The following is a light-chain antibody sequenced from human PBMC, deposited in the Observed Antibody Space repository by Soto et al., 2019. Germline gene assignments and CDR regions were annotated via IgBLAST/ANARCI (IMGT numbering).Light chain of an antibody. CDR3: CSYAGSSTYV. Sequence: QSALTQPASVSGSPGQSITISCTGTSNDIGSYNFVSWYQQYPGEVPKLLVYEGSKRPSGISNRFSGSKSGNTASLTISGLQAEDEADYYCCSYAGSSTYVFGTGTKLTVL. V-gene: IGLV2-23*01. CDR2: EGS. J-gene: IGLJ1*01. CDR1: SNDIGSYNF.